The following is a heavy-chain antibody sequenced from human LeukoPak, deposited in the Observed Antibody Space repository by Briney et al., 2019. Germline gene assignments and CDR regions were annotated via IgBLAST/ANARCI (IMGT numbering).Heavy chain of an antibody. Sequence: GGSLRLSCAASGFTFSSYWMSWVRQAPGKGLEWVSAISGSGGSTYYADSVKGRFTISRDNAKNSLYLQMNSLRAEDTAVYYCVGVWFGGHWFDPWGQGTLVTVSS. J-gene: IGHJ5*02. D-gene: IGHD3-10*01. CDR3: VGVWFGGHWFDP. CDR1: GFTFSSYW. CDR2: ISGSGGST. V-gene: IGHV3-21*01.